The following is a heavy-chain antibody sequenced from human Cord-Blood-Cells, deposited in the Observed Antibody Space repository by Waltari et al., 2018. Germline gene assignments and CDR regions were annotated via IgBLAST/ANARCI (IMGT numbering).Heavy chain of an antibody. D-gene: IGHD3-22*01. CDR3: ARNPTYYYDSSGYFFDY. CDR2: IIPIFGTA. J-gene: IGHJ4*02. CDR1: GGTFGSYV. V-gene: IGHV1-69*01. Sequence: QVQLVQSGAEVKKPGYSVKVSCKAAGGTFGSYVISWVRQAPGQGLEWMGGIIPIFGTANYAQKFQGRVTITADESTSTAYMELSSLRSEDTAVYYCARNPTYYYDSSGYFFDYWGQGTLVTVSS.